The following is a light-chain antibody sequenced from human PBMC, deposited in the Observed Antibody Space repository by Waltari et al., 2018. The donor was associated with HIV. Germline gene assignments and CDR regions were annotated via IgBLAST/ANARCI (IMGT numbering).Light chain of an antibody. CDR3: QAWDNSAAWV. V-gene: IGLV3-1*01. J-gene: IGLJ3*02. Sequence: SYGVTQPPSVSVSPGQTASIPCSGDNLGDQYTSWYQQRPRQPPVLVIYQNTKRPAGIPERFSGSNSGNTATLTISGTQAMDEADYYCQAWDNSAAWVFGGGTKLTVL. CDR1: NLGDQY. CDR2: QNT.